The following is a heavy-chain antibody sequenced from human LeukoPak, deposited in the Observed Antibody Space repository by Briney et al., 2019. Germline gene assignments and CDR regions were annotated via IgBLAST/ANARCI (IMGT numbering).Heavy chain of an antibody. J-gene: IGHJ5*02. D-gene: IGHD4-11*01. V-gene: IGHV1-69*01. CDR3: ARDLQADLNWFDP. CDR1: GGTFSSYA. Sequence: SVKVSCKASGGTFSSYAISWVRQAPGQGLEWMGGIIPIFGTANYAQKFQGRVTITADESTSTAYMELSSLRSEDTAVYYCARDLQADLNWFDPRGQGTLVTVSS. CDR2: IIPIFGTA.